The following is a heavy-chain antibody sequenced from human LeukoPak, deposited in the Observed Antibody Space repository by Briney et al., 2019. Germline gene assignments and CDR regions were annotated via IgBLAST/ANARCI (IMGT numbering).Heavy chain of an antibody. Sequence: GGSLRLSCAASGXTFSSYAMSWVRQAPGKGLEWVSTIRGSGGGTYYADSVKGRFTISRGNSKNTLYLQMNSLRDEDTALYYCAKAGIGVVGYFDYWGQGTLVTVSS. J-gene: IGHJ4*02. CDR3: AKAGIGVVGYFDY. V-gene: IGHV3-23*01. CDR2: IRGSGGGT. CDR1: GXTFSSYA. D-gene: IGHD6-19*01.